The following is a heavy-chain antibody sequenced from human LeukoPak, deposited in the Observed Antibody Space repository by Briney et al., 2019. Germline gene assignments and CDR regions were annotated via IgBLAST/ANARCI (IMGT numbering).Heavy chain of an antibody. CDR1: GYTLTELS. V-gene: IGHV1-24*01. Sequence: GASVKVSCKVSGYTLTELSLHWVRQAAGKGLEWMGGFEPEDGERVYAQTFQGKVAMTEDTSTDTAYMELSSLTSEDTAVYYCVTLGGGVPIAIVDYWGQGTLVTVSS. CDR2: FEPEDGER. J-gene: IGHJ4*02. D-gene: IGHD3-16*01. CDR3: VTLGGGVPIAIVDY.